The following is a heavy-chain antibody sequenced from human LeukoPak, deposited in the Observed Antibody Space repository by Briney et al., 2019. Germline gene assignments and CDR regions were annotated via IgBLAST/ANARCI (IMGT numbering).Heavy chain of an antibody. CDR2: INHSGST. CDR1: GGSFSGYY. CDR3: ARGSNSVALPHFDY. J-gene: IGHJ4*02. Sequence: PSETLSLTCAVYGGSFSGYYWSWIRQPPGKGLEWIWEINHSGSTNYNPSLKSRVTISVDTSKNQFSLKLSSVTAADTAVYYCARGSNSVALPHFDYWGQGTLVTVSS. D-gene: IGHD2-15*01. V-gene: IGHV4-34*01.